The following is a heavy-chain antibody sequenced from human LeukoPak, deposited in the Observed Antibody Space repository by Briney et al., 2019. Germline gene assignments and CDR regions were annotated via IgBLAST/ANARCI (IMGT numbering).Heavy chain of an antibody. CDR1: GFTFSSYV. J-gene: IGHJ4*02. V-gene: IGHV3-23*01. Sequence: GGSLRLSCAASGFTFSSYVMSWVRQAPGKRLEWVSAISGSGGSTYYADSVKGRFTISRDNSKNTLYLQMNSLRAEETAVYYCAKDPLSGTYGWAFDYWGQGTLVTVSS. CDR3: AKDPLSGTYGWAFDY. D-gene: IGHD1-26*01. CDR2: ISGSGGST.